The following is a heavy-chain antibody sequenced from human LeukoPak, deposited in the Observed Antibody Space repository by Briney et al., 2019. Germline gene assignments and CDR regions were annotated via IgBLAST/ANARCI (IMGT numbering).Heavy chain of an antibody. Sequence: GGSLRLSCAASGFTFSSYAMSWVRQAPGKGLEWVSAISGSGGSTYYADSVKGRFTISRDNSKNTLYLQMNSLRVEDTAVYYCAKPNYDFWSGHYYYYGMDVWGQGTTVTVSS. CDR2: ISGSGGST. D-gene: IGHD3-3*01. CDR1: GFTFSSYA. J-gene: IGHJ6*02. CDR3: AKPNYDFWSGHYYYYGMDV. V-gene: IGHV3-23*01.